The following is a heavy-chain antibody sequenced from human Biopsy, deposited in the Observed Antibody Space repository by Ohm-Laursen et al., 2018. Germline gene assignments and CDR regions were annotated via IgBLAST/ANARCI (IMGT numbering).Heavy chain of an antibody. CDR2: INHSGRT. CDR1: GESFNGYY. J-gene: IGHJ6*02. CDR3: ARATNSTGWPYYYFYGMDV. Sequence: SETLSLTCAVYGESFNGYYWSWIRQTPGKGLEWIGEINHSGRTNYNPSLKSRATISVDTSKNQFSLKVRSVTAADTAVYYCARATNSTGWPYYYFYGMDVWGQGTTVTVSS. V-gene: IGHV4-34*01. D-gene: IGHD2/OR15-2a*01.